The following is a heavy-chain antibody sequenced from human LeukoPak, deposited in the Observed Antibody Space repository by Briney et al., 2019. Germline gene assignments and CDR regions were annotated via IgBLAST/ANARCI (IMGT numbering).Heavy chain of an antibody. D-gene: IGHD3-16*01. Sequence: PSETLSLTCTVSGDSFSSYCWSWLRQSPGKGLEWIGYISPSGSTSYNPSLKSRVTFSVDTSKSQFSLRLNSVTAADTAVYYCARVGRGDHTWGSYYCDHWGQGTLVSVSS. J-gene: IGHJ4*02. CDR2: ISPSGST. CDR3: ARVGRGDHTWGSYYCDH. V-gene: IGHV4-59*01. CDR1: GDSFSSYC.